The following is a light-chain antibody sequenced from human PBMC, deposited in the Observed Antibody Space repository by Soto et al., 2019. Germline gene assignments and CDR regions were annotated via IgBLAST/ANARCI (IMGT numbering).Light chain of an antibody. J-gene: IGKJ4*01. V-gene: IGKV1-33*01. CDR2: DAS. CDR1: QDISKY. Sequence: DIQMTQSPSSLSASVGDRVTIACQASQDISKYFNWYQFRPGQAPKLLIYDASNLETGVPSRFRGSGSGTHFSLTITSLQPEDVATYYCQQYDNLLALTFGGGTKVQIK. CDR3: QQYDNLLALT.